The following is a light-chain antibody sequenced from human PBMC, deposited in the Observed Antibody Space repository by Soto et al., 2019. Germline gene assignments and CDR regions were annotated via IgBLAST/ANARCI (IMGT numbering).Light chain of an antibody. CDR2: LAS. Sequence: DIQMTQSPSTLSASVGDSVTITCRASQSISNWLAWYQQKPGKAPKLLIYLASTLESGVPSRFSGSGSGTEFTLTISSLQPDDFATYFCHQYDSYLWTFGQGTKVDIK. CDR3: HQYDSYLWT. J-gene: IGKJ1*01. CDR1: QSISNW. V-gene: IGKV1-5*03.